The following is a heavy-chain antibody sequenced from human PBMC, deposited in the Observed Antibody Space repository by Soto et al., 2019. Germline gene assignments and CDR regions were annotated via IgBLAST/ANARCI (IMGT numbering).Heavy chain of an antibody. CDR3: GREVAAQTSDP. V-gene: IGHV4-59*01. D-gene: IGHD1-26*01. CDR2: SYYSGSS. J-gene: IGHJ5*02. Sequence: SDTLSLTCTVSGGASSTYDWSWIRQPPGKGLEWIGDSYYSGSSIYNPSINSRGTISVDTSKNQLSLNLSLVTAADTAVYYSGREVAAQTSDPRGQ. CDR1: GGASSTYD.